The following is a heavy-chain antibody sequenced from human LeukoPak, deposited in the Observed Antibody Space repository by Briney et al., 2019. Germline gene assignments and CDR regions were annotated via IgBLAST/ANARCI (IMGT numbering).Heavy chain of an antibody. Sequence: PSETLSLTCTVSGYSISSGYYWGWVRPLPGKGLEWIGSIYHSGSTYYNPSLTSRVTISVDTSKNQFSLKLSSVTAADTAVYYCAREHLQSYYCDILTGYYIRWFDPWGQGTLVTVSS. D-gene: IGHD3-9*01. CDR2: IYHSGST. V-gene: IGHV4-38-2*02. J-gene: IGHJ5*02. CDR3: AREHLQSYYCDILTGYYIRWFDP. CDR1: GYSISSGYY.